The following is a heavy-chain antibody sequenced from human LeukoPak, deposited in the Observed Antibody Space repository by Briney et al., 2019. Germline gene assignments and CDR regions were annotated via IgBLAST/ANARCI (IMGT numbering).Heavy chain of an antibody. J-gene: IGHJ4*02. D-gene: IGHD5-12*01. Sequence: GGSLRLSCAASGFTFIGHNMNWVRQAPGKGLEWVPFVSISSGTIYYADSVKGRFRISRDNAKSSLDLEMNSLRAEDTAIYYCAKQPIVAGAWFFDYWGQGTLVTVSS. CDR1: GFTFIGHN. CDR3: AKQPIVAGAWFFDY. V-gene: IGHV3-48*04. CDR2: VSISSGTI.